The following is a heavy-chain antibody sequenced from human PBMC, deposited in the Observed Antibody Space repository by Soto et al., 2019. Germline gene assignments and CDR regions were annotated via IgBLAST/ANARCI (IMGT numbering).Heavy chain of an antibody. CDR2: INHSGST. V-gene: IGHV4-34*01. Sequence: PSETLSLTCAVYGGSFSGYYWSWIRQPPGKGLEWIGEINHSGSTTYNPSLKSRVTISVDTSKNQFSLKLSSVSAADTAVYYCASRAGQLRYGGSGYWGQGTLVTVAS. D-gene: IGHD2-15*01. J-gene: IGHJ4*02. CDR3: ASRAGQLRYGGSGY. CDR1: GGSFSGYY.